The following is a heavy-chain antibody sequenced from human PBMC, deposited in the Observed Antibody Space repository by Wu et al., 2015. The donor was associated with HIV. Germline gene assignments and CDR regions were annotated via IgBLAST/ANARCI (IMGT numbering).Heavy chain of an antibody. CDR2: INPSNGDT. Sequence: QVQLVQSGAEVKKPGASVIVSCKASGYTFIDYFIHWVRQAPGQGLEWMGWINPSNGDTRYAQQFQGRVTMTRDTSNTTTYMELSGLASDDTAVYYCTKYVGYCYLDLWGRGTLVAVSS. D-gene: IGHD3-16*01. J-gene: IGHJ2*01. CDR1: GYTFIDYF. CDR3: TKYVGYCYLDL. V-gene: IGHV1-2*02.